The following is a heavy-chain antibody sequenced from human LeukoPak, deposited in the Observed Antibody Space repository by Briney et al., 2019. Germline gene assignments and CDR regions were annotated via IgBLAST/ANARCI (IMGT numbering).Heavy chain of an antibody. CDR3: ARTTEGGYTYGYFYYYYMDV. V-gene: IGHV4-59*01. Sequence: NTSETLSLTCAVSGGSISSYYCSWIRQPPGKGLEWIGYIYYSGSTNYNPSLKSRVTISVDTSKNQFSLKLTSVTAADTAVYYCARTTEGGYTYGYFYYYYMDVWGKGTTVTISS. CDR2: IYYSGST. J-gene: IGHJ6*03. D-gene: IGHD5-18*01. CDR1: GGSISSYY.